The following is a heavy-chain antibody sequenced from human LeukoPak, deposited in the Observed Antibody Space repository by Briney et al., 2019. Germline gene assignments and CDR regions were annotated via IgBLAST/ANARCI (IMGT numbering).Heavy chain of an antibody. V-gene: IGHV4-59*12. Sequence: SETLSLTCTVSGGSISSYYWSWIRQPPGKGLEWIGYINYSWDTNYNPSLKSRVTISVDTSKNQFSLKLSSVTAADTAVYYCARVGSSGWSKIDYWGQGTLVTVSS. CDR1: GGSISSYY. J-gene: IGHJ4*02. CDR2: INYSWDT. CDR3: ARVGSSGWSKIDY. D-gene: IGHD6-19*01.